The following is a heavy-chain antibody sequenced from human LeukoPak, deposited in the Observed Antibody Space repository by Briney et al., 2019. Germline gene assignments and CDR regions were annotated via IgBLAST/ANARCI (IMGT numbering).Heavy chain of an antibody. Sequence: SETLSLTCTVSGGSISSYYWSWIRQPPGKGLEWIGYIYYSGSTNYNPSLKSRVTISVDTSKNQFSLKLSSVTAADTAVYYCARDRSSWGYYFDYWGQGTLVTVSS. V-gene: IGHV4-59*01. J-gene: IGHJ4*02. CDR3: ARDRSSWGYYFDY. CDR1: GGSISSYY. CDR2: IYYSGST. D-gene: IGHD2-2*01.